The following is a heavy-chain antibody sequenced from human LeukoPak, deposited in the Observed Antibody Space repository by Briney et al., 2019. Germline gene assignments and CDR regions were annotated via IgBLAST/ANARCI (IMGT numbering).Heavy chain of an antibody. CDR1: GYTFTSTSYG. Sequence: ASVKVSCKASGYTFTSTSYGISWVRQAPGQGLEWMGWLNPNSGDTDYAQKFQGRVTMTRDTSISTAYMDLNRLRSDDTAVYYCARRYNYGLMVFDSWGQGTLVTVSS. V-gene: IGHV1-2*02. D-gene: IGHD5-18*01. J-gene: IGHJ4*02. CDR3: ARRYNYGLMVFDS. CDR2: LNPNSGDT.